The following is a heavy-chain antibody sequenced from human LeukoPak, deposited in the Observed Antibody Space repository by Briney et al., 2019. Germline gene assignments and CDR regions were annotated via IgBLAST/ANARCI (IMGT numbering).Heavy chain of an antibody. Sequence: GASVKVSCKASGYTFTGYYMHWVRQAPGQGLEWMGWINPNSGGTNYAQKFQGRVTMTRDTSISTAYMELSRLRSDDTAMYYCARELQNDFWSGYYQTTLDYWGQGTLVTVSS. CDR1: GYTFTGYY. V-gene: IGHV1-2*02. J-gene: IGHJ4*02. CDR2: INPNSGGT. D-gene: IGHD3-3*01. CDR3: ARELQNDFWSGYYQTTLDY.